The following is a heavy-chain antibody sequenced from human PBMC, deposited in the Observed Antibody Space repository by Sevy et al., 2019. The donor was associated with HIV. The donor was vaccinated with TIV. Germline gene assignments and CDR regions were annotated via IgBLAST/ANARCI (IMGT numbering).Heavy chain of an antibody. V-gene: IGHV3-7*04. J-gene: IGHJ4*02. Sequence: GSLRLSCAASGFTFSSYWMNWVRQAPGKGRGWVANIKQDGSEKYYVDSVKGRFNISRDHANNSMHLQMNGLRAEDTAVYYCAGALAAAASYWGQGTLVTVSS. D-gene: IGHD6-25*01. CDR1: GFTFSSYW. CDR3: AGALAAAASY. CDR2: IKQDGSEK.